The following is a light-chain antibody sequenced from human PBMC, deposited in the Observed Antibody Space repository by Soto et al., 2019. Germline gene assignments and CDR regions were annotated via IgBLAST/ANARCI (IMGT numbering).Light chain of an antibody. CDR3: SSYTTSSTYV. J-gene: IGLJ1*01. CDR1: SSDVGSYNY. Sequence: QSVLTQPASVSGSPGQSITISCTGTSSDVGSYNYVSWYQQQPGKAPKVMIYDVSNRPSGVSYRFSGSKSGNTASLTISGLQAEDEADYYCSSYTTSSTYVFGTGTKVTVL. V-gene: IGLV2-14*01. CDR2: DVS.